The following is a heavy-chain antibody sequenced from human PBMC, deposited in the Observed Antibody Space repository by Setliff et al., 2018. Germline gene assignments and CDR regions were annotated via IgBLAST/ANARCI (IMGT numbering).Heavy chain of an antibody. D-gene: IGHD3-3*01. CDR1: GGTFSSYA. CDR2: IIPIFGTA. CDR3: ASSRDYNFWSGYYSPLDY. Sequence: SVKVSCKASGGTFSSYAISWVRQAPGQGLEWMGGIIPIFGTANYAQKFQGRVTITADESTSTAYMVLSSLRSEDTAVYYCASSRDYNFWSGYYSPLDYWGQGTLVTVSS. V-gene: IGHV1-69*13. J-gene: IGHJ4*02.